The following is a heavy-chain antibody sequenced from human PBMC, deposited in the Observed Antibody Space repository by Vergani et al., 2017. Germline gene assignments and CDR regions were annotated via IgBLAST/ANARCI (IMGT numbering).Heavy chain of an antibody. J-gene: IGHJ4*02. CDR3: ARSSYCGGDCFSYYFDY. D-gene: IGHD2-21*01. CDR2: ISAYNGNT. V-gene: IGHV1-18*01. CDR1: GYTFTSYG. Sequence: QVQLVQSGAEVKKPGASVKVSCKASGYTFTSYGISWVRQAPGQGLEWMGWISAYNGNTNYAQKLQGRVTITADESTSTAYMELSSLRSEDTAVYYCARSSYCGGDCFSYYFDYWGQGTLVTVSS.